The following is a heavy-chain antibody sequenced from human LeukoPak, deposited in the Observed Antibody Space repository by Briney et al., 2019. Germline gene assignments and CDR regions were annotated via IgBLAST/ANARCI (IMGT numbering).Heavy chain of an antibody. CDR2: MYHTGTT. CDR3: ARSGYIYGADAFDL. CDR1: GGSISSGNFF. J-gene: IGHJ3*01. V-gene: IGHV4-39*01. D-gene: IGHD5-18*01. Sequence: PSETLSLTCTVSGGSISSGNFFWGWIRQPPGKGLEWIGSMYHTGTTSYNPSLKGRATISVDTSKNQFSLKLNSVTAADTALYYCARSGYIYGADAFDLWGQGAVVTVSS.